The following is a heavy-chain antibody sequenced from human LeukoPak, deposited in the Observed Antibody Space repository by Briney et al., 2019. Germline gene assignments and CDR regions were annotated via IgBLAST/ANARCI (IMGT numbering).Heavy chain of an antibody. Sequence: GGSLRLSCAASGFTFSSYGFHWVRQAPGKGLEWVAVIWSDGSYKYYADSVKGRFTISRDDSKNTLYLQMNSLRAEDTAVYYCARDRSSGWYVYDYWGQGTLVTVSS. CDR3: ARDRSSGWYVYDY. CDR1: GFTFSSYG. CDR2: IWSDGSYK. J-gene: IGHJ4*02. D-gene: IGHD6-19*01. V-gene: IGHV3-33*01.